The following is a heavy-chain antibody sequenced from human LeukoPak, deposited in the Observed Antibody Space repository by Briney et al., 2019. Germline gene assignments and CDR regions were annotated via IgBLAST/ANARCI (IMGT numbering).Heavy chain of an antibody. CDR2: INPSGGST. CDR3: AGGSSGWYGWFDP. J-gene: IGHJ5*02. Sequence: GASVKVSCKASGYTFTGYYMHWVRQAPGQGLEWMGIINPSGGSTSYAQKFQGRVTMTRDTSTSTVYMELSSLRSEDTAVYYCAGGSSGWYGWFDPWGQGTLVTVSS. D-gene: IGHD6-19*01. CDR1: GYTFTGYY. V-gene: IGHV1-46*01.